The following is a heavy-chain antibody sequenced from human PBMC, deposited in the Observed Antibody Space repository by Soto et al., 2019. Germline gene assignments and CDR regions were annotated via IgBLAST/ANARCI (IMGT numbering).Heavy chain of an antibody. J-gene: IGHJ6*02. V-gene: IGHV5-51*01. Sequence: GESLKISCXGSGYSFTSYWIGWVRQMPGKGLEWMGIIYPGDSDTRYSPSFQGQVTISADKSISTAYLQWSSLKASDTAMYYCARRRYYDSSGYYHYYYYGMDVWGQGTTVTVSS. CDR1: GYSFTSYW. CDR2: IYPGDSDT. D-gene: IGHD3-22*01. CDR3: ARRRYYDSSGYYHYYYYGMDV.